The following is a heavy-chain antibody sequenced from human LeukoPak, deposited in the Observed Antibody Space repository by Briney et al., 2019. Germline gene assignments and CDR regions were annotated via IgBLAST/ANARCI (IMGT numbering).Heavy chain of an antibody. CDR1: GFTFSSYA. CDR2: ISYDGSNK. V-gene: IGHV3-30-3*01. CDR3: AKGPKENWFDP. Sequence: GGSLRLSCAASGFTFSSYAMHWVRQAPGKGLEWVAVISYDGSNKYYADSVKGRFTISRDNSKNTLYLQMNSLRAEDTAVYYCAKGPKENWFDPWGQGTLVTVSS. J-gene: IGHJ5*02.